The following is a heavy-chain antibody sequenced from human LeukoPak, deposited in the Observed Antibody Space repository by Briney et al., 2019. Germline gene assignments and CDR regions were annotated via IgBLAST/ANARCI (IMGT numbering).Heavy chain of an antibody. CDR1: GFTFNIYV. CDR3: ARVTSGYIGPLDY. Sequence: GGSLRLSCAASGFTFNIYVMNWVRQAPGKGLEWVSSISSNTKYIYYADSVKGRFTISRDNANNSLYLQMNSLRAEDTAVYYCARVTSGYIGPLDYWGQGTLVTVSS. V-gene: IGHV3-21*01. J-gene: IGHJ4*02. CDR2: ISSNTKYI. D-gene: IGHD3-22*01.